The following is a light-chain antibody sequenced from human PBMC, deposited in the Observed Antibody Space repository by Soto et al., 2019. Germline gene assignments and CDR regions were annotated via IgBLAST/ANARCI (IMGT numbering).Light chain of an antibody. Sequence: QTVVTQDPSLTVSPGGTVTLTCGSSTGAVTSGHYPYWFQQKPGQAPRTLIYDTSNPHSWTPARFSGSLLGGKAALTLSGAQPEDEAEYYCLLSYSGAQVVFGGGTKLTVL. J-gene: IGLJ2*01. CDR3: LLSYSGAQVV. CDR1: TGAVTSGHY. CDR2: DTS. V-gene: IGLV7-46*01.